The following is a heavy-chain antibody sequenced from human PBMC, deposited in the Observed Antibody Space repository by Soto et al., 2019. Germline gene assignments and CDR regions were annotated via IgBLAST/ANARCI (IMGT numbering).Heavy chain of an antibody. Sequence: PGGSLRLSCAASGFTFSSSATSWVRQAPGKGLEWVSSISASGGSTYYADSVKGRFTISRDNSKNTLYLQMNSLRAEDTAVYHCAKGPTISGVVLSYSFYYGLDVWGHGTTVTVSS. V-gene: IGHV3-23*01. D-gene: IGHD3-3*01. CDR2: ISASGGST. CDR3: AKGPTISGVVLSYSFYYGLDV. J-gene: IGHJ6*02. CDR1: GFTFSSSA.